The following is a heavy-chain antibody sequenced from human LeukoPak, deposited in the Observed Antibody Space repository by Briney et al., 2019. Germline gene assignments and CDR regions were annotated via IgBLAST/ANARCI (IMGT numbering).Heavy chain of an antibody. CDR3: TRYNNDHFDY. Sequence: PGRSLRLSCAGSGFTFGGYGMHWFRQTPGKGLEWVAVIAYDGSRAFYADSVKGRFTVSRDNSKNTMSVQMDDLRAEDTAVYYCTRYNNDHFDYWGQGTLVPVSS. CDR1: GFTFGGYG. CDR2: IAYDGSRA. J-gene: IGHJ4*02. D-gene: IGHD1-14*01. V-gene: IGHV3-33*01.